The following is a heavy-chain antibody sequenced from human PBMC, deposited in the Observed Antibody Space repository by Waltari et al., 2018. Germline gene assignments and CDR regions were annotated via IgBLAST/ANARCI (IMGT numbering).Heavy chain of an antibody. D-gene: IGHD3-3*01. Sequence: QVQLQESGPGLVKPSQTLSLTCTVSGGSISSGGYYWSWIRQHPGKGLEWIGYIYHSGRTYYNPSLKSRVTISVDRSKNQFSLKLSSVTAADTAVYYCARVAYDFWSGDPFEVYYGMDVWGQGTTVTVSS. CDR2: IYHSGRT. CDR1: GGSISSGGYY. CDR3: ARVAYDFWSGDPFEVYYGMDV. J-gene: IGHJ6*02. V-gene: IGHV4-31*03.